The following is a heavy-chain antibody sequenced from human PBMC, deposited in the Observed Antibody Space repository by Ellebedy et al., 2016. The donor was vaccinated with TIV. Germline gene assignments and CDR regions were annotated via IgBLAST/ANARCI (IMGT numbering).Heavy chain of an antibody. Sequence: SETLSLTCNVSGDSINSYYWTWIRQPPGKGLEWIGYVISSGSTNYNPSLESRVTISIDTSKNQFSLKLASVTASDPAVYFCARDPSSNLYRGTSPWFDTWGHGALVTVSS. CDR1: GDSINSYY. D-gene: IGHD1-1*01. V-gene: IGHV4-59*01. J-gene: IGHJ5*01. CDR2: VISSGST. CDR3: ARDPSSNLYRGTSPWFDT.